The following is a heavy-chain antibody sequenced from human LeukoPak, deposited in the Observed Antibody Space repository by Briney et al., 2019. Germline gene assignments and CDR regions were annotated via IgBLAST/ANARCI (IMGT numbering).Heavy chain of an antibody. CDR3: ARNRRGSYSAFDI. D-gene: IGHD1-26*01. V-gene: IGHV4-39*07. CDR2: IYYSGSI. J-gene: IGHJ3*02. Sequence: SETLSLTCTVSGDSISSRSYYWGWIRQSPGKGLEWIGSIYYSGSIYYNPSLKSRVTISVDTSKNQFSLKLTSVTAADTAVYYCARNRRGSYSAFDIWGQGTMVTVSS. CDR1: GDSISSRSYY.